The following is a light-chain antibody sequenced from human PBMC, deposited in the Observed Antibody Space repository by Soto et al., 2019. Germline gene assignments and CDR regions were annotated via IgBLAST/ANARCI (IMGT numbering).Light chain of an antibody. CDR3: MQGTHWPIT. J-gene: IGKJ5*01. Sequence: DVVMTQSPLSLPVTLGQPASISCRSTHSFVHSDGIAYFSWFQKRPGRSPRXLIYKVSNRDSGVPARFSGSGSGTDFALKISRVEAEDVGVYYCMQGTHWPITLGQGTRLEIK. CDR1: HSFVHSDGIAY. V-gene: IGKV2-30*02. CDR2: KVS.